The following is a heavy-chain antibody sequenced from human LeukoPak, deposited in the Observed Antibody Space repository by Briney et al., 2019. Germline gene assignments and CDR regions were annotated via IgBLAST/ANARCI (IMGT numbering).Heavy chain of an antibody. Sequence: GGSLRLSCAASGFTFSNTWMNWVRQAPGRGLEWVANIKPDGSGKYYVDSVKGRFTISRDNAKNSLYLQMNSLRAEDTAVYYCARQNFEYWAQGTLVTVSS. V-gene: IGHV3-7*04. J-gene: IGHJ4*02. CDR3: ARQNFEY. CDR1: GFTFSNTW. CDR2: IKPDGSGK.